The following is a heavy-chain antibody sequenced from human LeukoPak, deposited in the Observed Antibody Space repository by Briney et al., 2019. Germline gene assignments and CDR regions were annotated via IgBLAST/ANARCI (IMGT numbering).Heavy chain of an antibody. J-gene: IGHJ4*02. CDR1: GGSISSSSYY. D-gene: IGHD6-13*01. V-gene: IGHV4-39*07. Sequence: SETLSLTCTVSGGSISSSSYYWGWVRQPPGKGLQWIGNVYYSGSTNYNPSLKSRVTISVDTSKNQFSLKLRSVTAADTALYYCAGEGRSWYSPDDYWGRGTLVTVSS. CDR3: AGEGRSWYSPDDY. CDR2: VYYSGST.